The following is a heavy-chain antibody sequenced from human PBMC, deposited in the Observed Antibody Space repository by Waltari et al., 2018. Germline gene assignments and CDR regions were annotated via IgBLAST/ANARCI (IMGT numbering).Heavy chain of an antibody. CDR1: GFTFSSYS. D-gene: IGHD5-18*01. Sequence: EVQLVESGGGLVKPGGSLRLSCAASGFTFSSYSMTWVRQAPGKGLEWVSSISSSSSYIYYADSVKGRFTISRDNAKNSLYLQMNSLRAEDTAVYYCARVGWYSYFPALFDYWGQGTLVTVSS. V-gene: IGHV3-21*01. J-gene: IGHJ4*02. CDR3: ARVGWYSYFPALFDY. CDR2: ISSSSSYI.